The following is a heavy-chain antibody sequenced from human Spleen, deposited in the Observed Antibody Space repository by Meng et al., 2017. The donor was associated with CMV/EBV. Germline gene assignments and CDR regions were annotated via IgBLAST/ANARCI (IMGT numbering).Heavy chain of an antibody. J-gene: IGHJ3*02. CDR1: GDSVSSNSAA. Sequence: SQTLSLTCAISGDSVSSNSAAWNWIRQSPSGGLEWLGRTYYRSKWSKWFNDYAISVKSRITINPDTSSKNQFSLQLNSVTPEDTAVYYCARQFSGGFDIWGQGTRVTVSS. CDR3: ARQFSGGFDI. CDR2: TYYRSKWSKWFN. V-gene: IGHV6-1*01. D-gene: IGHD2-15*01.